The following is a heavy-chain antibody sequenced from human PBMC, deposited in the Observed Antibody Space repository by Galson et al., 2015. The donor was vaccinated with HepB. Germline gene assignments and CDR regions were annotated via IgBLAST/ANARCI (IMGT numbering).Heavy chain of an antibody. V-gene: IGHV3-23*01. D-gene: IGHD6-6*01. CDR3: AKARGAARGAFDV. CDR1: GFTFNKYA. CDR2: VSGSGGTT. Sequence: SLRLSCAASGFTFNKYAMSWVRQAPGKGLEWVSLVSGSGGTTDCTDSVKDRFTISRDNSKNSLYLQMNSLRAEDTAIYYCAKARGAARGAFDVWGQGTMVTVSS. J-gene: IGHJ3*01.